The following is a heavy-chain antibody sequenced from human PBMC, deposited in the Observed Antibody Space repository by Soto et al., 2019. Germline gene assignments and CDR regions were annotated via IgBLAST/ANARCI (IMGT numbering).Heavy chain of an antibody. V-gene: IGHV1-69*02. CDR3: ARTLTRYYDYIWGSLPYYYMDV. CDR2: IIPILGIA. J-gene: IGHJ6*03. Sequence: SVTVSCKASVGTFSSYTISWVRQAPGQGFEWMGRIIPILGIANYAQKFQGRVTITADKSTSTAYMELSSLRSEDTAVYYCARTLTRYYDYIWGSLPYYYMDVWGKGTTVTVSS. CDR1: VGTFSSYT. D-gene: IGHD3-16*01.